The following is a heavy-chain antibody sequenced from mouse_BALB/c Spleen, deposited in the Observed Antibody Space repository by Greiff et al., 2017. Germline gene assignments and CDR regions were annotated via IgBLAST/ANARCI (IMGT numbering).Heavy chain of an antibody. CDR2: ISSGGSYT. CDR1: GFTFSSYT. Sequence: EVKLMESGGGLVKPGGSLKLSCAASGFTFSSYTMSWVRQTPEKRLEWVATISSGGSYTYYPDSVKGRFTISRDNAKNTLYLQMSSLKSEDTAMYYCTRDHYRYDVYYLDYWGQGTTLTVSS. J-gene: IGHJ2*01. V-gene: IGHV5-6-4*01. CDR3: TRDHYRYDVYYLDY. D-gene: IGHD2-14*01.